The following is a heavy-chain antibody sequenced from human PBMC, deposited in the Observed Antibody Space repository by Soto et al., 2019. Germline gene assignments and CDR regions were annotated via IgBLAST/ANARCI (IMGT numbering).Heavy chain of an antibody. J-gene: IGHJ6*02. CDR3: ERRPEGYYYGLEV. D-gene: IGHD6-25*01. CDR1: RFTFSCYW. V-gene: IGHV3-74*01. Sequence: GGSLRLSCAASRFTFSCYWMYWVRQAPGKGLVWVSRINSDGSSTRYADSVRGRFSISRDNSKSTRYLQMNTLRAEDTAVYYCERRPEGYYYGLEVCGRGTTVTVAS. CDR2: INSDGSST.